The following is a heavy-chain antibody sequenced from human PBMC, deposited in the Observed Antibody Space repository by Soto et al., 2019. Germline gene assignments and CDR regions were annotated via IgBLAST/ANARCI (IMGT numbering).Heavy chain of an antibody. CDR1: GFTFDDYT. CDR2: ISWDGGST. CDR3: AKDNYGDYKTHDYYYGMDV. Sequence: EVQLVESGGVVVQPGGSLRLSCAASGFTFDDYTMHWVRQAPGKGLEWVSLISWDGGSTYYADSVKGRFTISRDNSKNSLYLQMNSLRTEDTALYYCAKDNYGDYKTHDYYYGMDVWGQGTTVTVSS. V-gene: IGHV3-43*01. J-gene: IGHJ6*02. D-gene: IGHD4-17*01.